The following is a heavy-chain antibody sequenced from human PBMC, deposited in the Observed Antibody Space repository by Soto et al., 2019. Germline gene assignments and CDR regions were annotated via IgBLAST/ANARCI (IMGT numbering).Heavy chain of an antibody. V-gene: IGHV4-39*01. CDR1: GGSISSSSYY. CDR3: ARQAVAFDI. Sequence: QLQLQESGPGLVKPSETLSLTCTVSGGSISSSSYYWDCIRQPPGKGLEWLGSIYYSGSTYYNPSLKSRLSISADTSKNQFSLKLSSVTAADTAVYYCARQAVAFDIWGQGTLVTVSS. J-gene: IGHJ3*02. CDR2: IYYSGST.